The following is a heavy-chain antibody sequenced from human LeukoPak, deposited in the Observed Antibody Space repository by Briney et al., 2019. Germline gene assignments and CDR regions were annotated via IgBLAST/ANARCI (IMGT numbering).Heavy chain of an antibody. CDR1: GFTLRSSA. D-gene: IGHD3-10*01. J-gene: IGHJ5*02. CDR3: ARDHTIWFGEAQGPDSWFDP. Sequence: GGSLRLSCAASGFTLRSSAMSWVRQAPGKGLEWVSAISGDGGTISYAASVRGRFTISRDNAKNTLFLQVSSLRAGDTAVYYCARDHTIWFGEAQGPDSWFDPWGQGTLVTVSS. CDR2: ISGDGGTI. V-gene: IGHV3-23*01.